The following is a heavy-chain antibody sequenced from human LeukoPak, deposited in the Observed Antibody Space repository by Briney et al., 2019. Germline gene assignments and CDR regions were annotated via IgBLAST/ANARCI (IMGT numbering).Heavy chain of an antibody. CDR1: GYSISSGYY. CDR3: ARPTKKYSSGWYSYYYYMDV. D-gene: IGHD6-19*01. Sequence: SETLSLTCTVSGYSISSGYYWGWIRQPPGKGLEWIGSIYHSGSTYYNPSLKSRVTISVDTSKNQFSLKLSSVTAADTAVYYCARPTKKYSSGWYSYYYYMDVWGKGTTVTISS. V-gene: IGHV4-38-2*02. CDR2: IYHSGST. J-gene: IGHJ6*03.